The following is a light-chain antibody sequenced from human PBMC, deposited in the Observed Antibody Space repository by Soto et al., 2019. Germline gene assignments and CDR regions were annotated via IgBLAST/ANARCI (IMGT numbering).Light chain of an antibody. J-gene: IGKJ1*01. Sequence: ETVLTQSPGTLSLSQGERATLSCRASQSVSSNLAWYQQKPGQAPRLLIYGASTRATGIPARFSGSGSGTEFTLTISSLQSEDFAVYYCQQYNNWPPVTFGQGTKVDI. V-gene: IGKV3-15*01. CDR3: QQYNNWPPVT. CDR1: QSVSSN. CDR2: GAS.